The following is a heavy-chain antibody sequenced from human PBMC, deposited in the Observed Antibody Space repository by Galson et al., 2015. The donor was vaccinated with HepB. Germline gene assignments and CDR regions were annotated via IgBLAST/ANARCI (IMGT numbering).Heavy chain of an antibody. V-gene: IGHV3-33*01. D-gene: IGHD4-11*01. J-gene: IGHJ6*02. CDR2: IWYDGSNK. Sequence: SLRLSCAASGFTFSSYGMHWVRQAPGKGLEWVAVIWYDGSNKYYADSVKGRFTISRDNSKNTLYLQMNSLRAEDTAVYYCARPTTVTSFFSPYYYYGMDVWGQGTTVTVSS. CDR1: GFTFSSYG. CDR3: ARPTTVTSFFSPYYYYGMDV.